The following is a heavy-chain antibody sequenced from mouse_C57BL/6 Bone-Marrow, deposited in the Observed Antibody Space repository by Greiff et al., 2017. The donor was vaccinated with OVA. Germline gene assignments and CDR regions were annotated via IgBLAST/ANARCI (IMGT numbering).Heavy chain of an antibody. CDR1: GFNIKDYY. Sequence: EVQGVESGAELVKPGASVKLSCTASGFNIKDYYMHWVKQRTEQGLEWIGRIDPEDGETKYAPKFQGKATITADTSSNTAYLQLSSLTSEDTAVYYCARILITTVVAKWYFDVWGTGTTVTVSS. V-gene: IGHV14-2*01. D-gene: IGHD1-1*01. J-gene: IGHJ1*03. CDR2: IDPEDGET. CDR3: ARILITTVVAKWYFDV.